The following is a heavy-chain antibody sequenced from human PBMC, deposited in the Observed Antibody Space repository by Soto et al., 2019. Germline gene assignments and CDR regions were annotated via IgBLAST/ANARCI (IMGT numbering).Heavy chain of an antibody. Sequence: ASVKVSCKASGYTFTSYGISWVRQAPGQGLEWMGWISAYNGNTNYAQKLQGRVTMTTDTSTSTAYMELRSLRSDDTAVYYCARDPLLPIHYSCIWLTYYYDSSGYYPFDYWGQGTLVTVSS. D-gene: IGHD3-22*01. J-gene: IGHJ4*02. CDR1: GYTFTSYG. V-gene: IGHV1-18*01. CDR2: ISAYNGNT. CDR3: ARDPLLPIHYSCIWLTYYYDSSGYYPFDY.